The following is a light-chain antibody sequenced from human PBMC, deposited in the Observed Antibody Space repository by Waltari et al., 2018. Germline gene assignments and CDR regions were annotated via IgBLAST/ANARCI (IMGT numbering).Light chain of an antibody. V-gene: IGKV3-20*01. CDR1: QSISRY. Sequence: EVVLTQSPGPLSLYQGERATLFCRASQSISRYLVWYQQRPGQAPRLLIYGASIRAAGIPDRFSGSGSGTDFTLSISRLEPEDFAVYYCQNHERLPATFGQGTRVEIK. J-gene: IGKJ1*01. CDR2: GAS. CDR3: QNHERLPAT.